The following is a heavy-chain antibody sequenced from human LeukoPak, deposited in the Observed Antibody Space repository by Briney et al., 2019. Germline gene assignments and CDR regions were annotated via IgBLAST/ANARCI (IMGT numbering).Heavy chain of an antibody. CDR3: ARASYYDILTGYYRTLYYFDY. V-gene: IGHV4-59*08. CDR1: GGSISSYY. J-gene: IGHJ4*02. CDR2: IYYSGST. Sequence: SETLSLTCTVSGGSISSYYWSWIRQPPGKGLEWIGYIYYSGSTNYNPSLKSRVTISVDTSKNQFSLRLSSVTAADTAVYYCARASYYDILTGYYRTLYYFDYWGQGTLVTVSS. D-gene: IGHD3-9*01.